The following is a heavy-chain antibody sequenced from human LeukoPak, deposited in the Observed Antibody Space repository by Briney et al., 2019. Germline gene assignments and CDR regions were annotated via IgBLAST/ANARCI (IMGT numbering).Heavy chain of an antibody. D-gene: IGHD2-2*01. V-gene: IGHV4-59*01. J-gene: IGHJ4*02. Sequence: SETLSLTYTVSGGSISSYYWSWIRQPPGKGLEWIGYIYYSGSTNYNPSLKSRVTISVDTSKNQFSLKLSSVTAADTAVYYCARTGRYDPIDYWGQGTLVTVSS. CDR2: IYYSGST. CDR1: GGSISSYY. CDR3: ARTGRYDPIDY.